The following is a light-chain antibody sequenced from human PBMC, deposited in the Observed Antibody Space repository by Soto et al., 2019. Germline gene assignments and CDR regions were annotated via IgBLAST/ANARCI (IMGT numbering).Light chain of an antibody. Sequence: EIVLTQSPGTLSASPGERATLSCRASQSVPRSYLAWYQQKPGQAPRLLIYGTSSRATGIPDRFSGRGSGTDFTLTISRLEPEDFAVFYCQQYGSSITFGQGTRLEIK. CDR2: GTS. V-gene: IGKV3-20*01. J-gene: IGKJ5*01. CDR3: QQYGSSIT. CDR1: QSVPRSY.